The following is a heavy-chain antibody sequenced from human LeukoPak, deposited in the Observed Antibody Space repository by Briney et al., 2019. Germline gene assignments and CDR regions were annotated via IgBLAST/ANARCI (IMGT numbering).Heavy chain of an antibody. D-gene: IGHD3-22*01. V-gene: IGHV4-59*01. CDR2: IYYSGST. J-gene: IGHJ1*01. Sequence: SETLSLTCAVYGGSFSGYYWSWIRQPPGKGLEWIGYIYYSGSTNYNPSLKSRVTISVDTSKNQFSLKLSSVTAADTAVYYCATTLAVDSSGYPRGPAEYFQHWGQGTLVTVSS. CDR3: ATTLAVDSSGYPRGPAEYFQH. CDR1: GGSFSGYY.